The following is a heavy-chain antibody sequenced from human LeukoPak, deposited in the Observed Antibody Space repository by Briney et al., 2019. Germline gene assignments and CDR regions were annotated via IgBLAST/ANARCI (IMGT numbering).Heavy chain of an antibody. CDR1: GGSISSSSYY. D-gene: IGHD2-15*01. CDR2: IYYSGST. Sequence: PSETLSLTCTVSGGSISSSSYYWGWIRQPPGKGLEWIGSIYYSGSTYYNPSLKSRVTISVDTSKNQFSLKLSSVTAADTAVYYCARAWEPVVVDYWGQGTLVTVSS. J-gene: IGHJ4*02. CDR3: ARAWEPVVVDY. V-gene: IGHV4-39*01.